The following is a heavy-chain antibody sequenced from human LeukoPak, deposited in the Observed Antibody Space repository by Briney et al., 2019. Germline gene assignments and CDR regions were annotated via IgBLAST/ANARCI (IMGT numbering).Heavy chain of an antibody. J-gene: IGHJ4*02. Sequence: GSSVKVSCKASGYTFTGYYIHWVRQAPGQGLEWMGYINPDNGGTNYAQRFRGRVTMTRDTSISTAYMELSSLKSDDTAVYYCAPSWTYRSSDYYFDYWGQGTLVTVSS. CDR3: APSWTYRSSDYYFDY. D-gene: IGHD2-21*02. CDR2: INPDNGGT. CDR1: GYTFTGYY. V-gene: IGHV1-2*02.